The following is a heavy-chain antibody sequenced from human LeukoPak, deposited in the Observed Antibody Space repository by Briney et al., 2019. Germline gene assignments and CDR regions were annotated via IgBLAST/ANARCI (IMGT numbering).Heavy chain of an antibody. V-gene: IGHV3-30-3*01. CDR3: ALRTRNVG. D-gene: IGHD1-1*01. CDR1: GFTFRSYA. Sequence: GGSLRLSCAASGFTFRSYAMRWGRQAPGKGLEWVAVISYDGSNKYYADSVKGRFTISRDNSKNTLYLQMNSLRAEDTAVYYCALRTRNVGWGQGTLVTVSS. J-gene: IGHJ4*02. CDR2: ISYDGSNK.